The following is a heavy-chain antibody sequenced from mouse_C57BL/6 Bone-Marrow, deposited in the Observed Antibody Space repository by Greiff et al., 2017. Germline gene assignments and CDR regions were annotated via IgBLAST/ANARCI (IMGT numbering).Heavy chain of an antibody. D-gene: IGHD1-1*01. J-gene: IGHJ3*01. Sequence: EVQLQQSGAELVRPGASVKLSCTASGFNIKDDYMHWGKQRPEQGLEWIGWIDPENGDTEYASKFQGKATITADTSSNTAYLQLSSLTSEDTAVYYCTTTVVEGTWFAYWGQGTLVTVSA. V-gene: IGHV14-4*01. CDR2: IDPENGDT. CDR1: GFNIKDDY. CDR3: TTTVVEGTWFAY.